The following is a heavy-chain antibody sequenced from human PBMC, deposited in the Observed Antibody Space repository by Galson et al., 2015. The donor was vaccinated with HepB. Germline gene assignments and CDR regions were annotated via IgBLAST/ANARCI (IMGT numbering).Heavy chain of an antibody. V-gene: IGHV3-49*04. CDR1: GFTFGDYA. J-gene: IGHJ4*02. Sequence: SLRLSCAAPGFTFGDYAMSWVRQAPGKGLEWVGFIRIKAYGETTEYAASVEGRFTMSRDDSKSIAYLQMNSLKTEDTAVYYCTRPHDNSGYYFNYWGQGTLVTVSS. CDR2: IRIKAYGETT. D-gene: IGHD3-22*01. CDR3: TRPHDNSGYYFNY.